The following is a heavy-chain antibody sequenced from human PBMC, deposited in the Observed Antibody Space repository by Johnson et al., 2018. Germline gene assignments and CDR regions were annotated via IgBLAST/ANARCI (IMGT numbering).Heavy chain of an antibody. J-gene: IGHJ6*02. CDR1: GFTFDDYA. Sequence: VQLVQSGGGLVQPGRSLRLSCAASGFTFDDYAMHWVRQAPGKGLEWASGISWNSGSIGSADSVKGRFTISRDHAKNSLYLQMNSLGAEDTDVYYDAKDWFNYYYCGMDGWGQGTTVTVSS. CDR3: AKDWFNYYYCGMDG. CDR2: ISWNSGSI. V-gene: IGHV3-9*01. D-gene: IGHD3-10*01.